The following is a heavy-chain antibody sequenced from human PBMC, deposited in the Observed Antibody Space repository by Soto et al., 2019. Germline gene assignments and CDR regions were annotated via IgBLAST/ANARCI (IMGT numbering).Heavy chain of an antibody. CDR1: GYTFTSYA. V-gene: IGHV1-3*01. D-gene: IGHD2-15*01. CDR2: INAGNGNT. CDR3: ARAGYCSGGSGGPYPVY. Sequence: QVQLVQSGAEVKKPGASVKVSCKASGYTFTSYAMHWVRQAPGQRLEWMGWINAGNGNTKYSQKFQGRVTITRDTSASTAYMELSSLRSEDTAVYYCARAGYCSGGSGGPYPVYWGQGPLVTVSS. J-gene: IGHJ4*02.